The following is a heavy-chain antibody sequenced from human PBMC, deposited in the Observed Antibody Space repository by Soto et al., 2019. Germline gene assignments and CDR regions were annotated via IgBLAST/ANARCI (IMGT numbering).Heavy chain of an antibody. V-gene: IGHV3-48*01. J-gene: IGHJ4*02. D-gene: IGHD6-19*01. CDR2: ISSSSSTI. CDR3: ARAPQWLEFDY. Sequence: GGSLRLSCAASGFTFSSYSMNWVRQAPGKGLEWVSYISSSSSTIYYADSVKGRFTISRDNAKNSLYLQMNSLRAEDTAVYYCARAPQWLEFDYWGQGTLVTVS. CDR1: GFTFSSYS.